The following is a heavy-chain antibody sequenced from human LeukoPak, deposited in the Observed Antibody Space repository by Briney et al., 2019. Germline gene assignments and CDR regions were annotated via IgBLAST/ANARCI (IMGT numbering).Heavy chain of an antibody. Sequence: SETLSLTCTVSGGSISSYYWSWIRQPAGKGLEWIGRIYTSGSTNYNPSLKSRVTISVDTSKNQFSLKLSSVTAADTAMYYCATTRWTSERGGFDYWGQGTLVTVSS. J-gene: IGHJ4*02. CDR1: GGSISSYY. CDR3: ATTRWTSERGGFDY. D-gene: IGHD1-1*01. CDR2: IYTSGST. V-gene: IGHV4-4*07.